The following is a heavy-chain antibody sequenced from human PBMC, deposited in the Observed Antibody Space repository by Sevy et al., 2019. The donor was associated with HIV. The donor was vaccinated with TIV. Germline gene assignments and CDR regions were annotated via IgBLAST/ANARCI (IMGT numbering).Heavy chain of an antibody. J-gene: IGHJ5*02. D-gene: IGHD6-13*01. Sequence: GSLRLSCAASGFTFSDYYMSWIRQAPGKGLEWVSYISSSSSYTNYADSVKGRFTISRDNAKNSLYLQMNSLRAEDTAVYYCARVVAAAGNWFDPWGQGTLVTVSS. CDR2: ISSSSSYT. V-gene: IGHV3-11*06. CDR3: ARVVAAAGNWFDP. CDR1: GFTFSDYY.